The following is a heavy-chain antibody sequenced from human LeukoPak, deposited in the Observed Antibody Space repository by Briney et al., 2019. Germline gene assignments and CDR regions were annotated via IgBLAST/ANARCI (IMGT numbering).Heavy chain of an antibody. Sequence: PGGSLRLSCAASGFTFSSYGMHWVRQAPGKGLEWVGGISNDGSNKYYADAVTGRFTISRANSRNTLYLQTNSLRAEDTAVYCCAKDTGMAASGPRDYGMDFWGQGTTVTVSS. CDR2: ISNDGSNK. J-gene: IGHJ6*02. D-gene: IGHD6-13*01. V-gene: IGHV3-30*18. CDR1: GFTFSSYG. CDR3: AKDTGMAASGPRDYGMDF.